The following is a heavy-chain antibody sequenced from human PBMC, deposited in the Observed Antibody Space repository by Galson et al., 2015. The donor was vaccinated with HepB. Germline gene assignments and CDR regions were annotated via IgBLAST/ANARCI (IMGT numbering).Heavy chain of an antibody. CDR3: ARAGSTSCYDRCRFDP. J-gene: IGHJ5*02. D-gene: IGHD2-2*01. Sequence: VKVSCKASGGTFSSYAISWVRQAPGQGLEWMGGIIPIFGTANCAQKFQGRVTITADESTSTAYMELSSLRSEDTAVYYCARAGSTSCYDRCRFDPWGQGTLVTVSS. CDR2: IIPIFGTA. CDR1: GGTFSSYA. V-gene: IGHV1-69*01.